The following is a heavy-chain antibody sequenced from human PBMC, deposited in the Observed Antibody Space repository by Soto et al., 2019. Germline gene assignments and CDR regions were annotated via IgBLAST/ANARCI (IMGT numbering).Heavy chain of an antibody. CDR2: IAGNDAGA. CDR1: GFTFSSYA. J-gene: IGHJ4*02. Sequence: EVQLLESGGGLVQPGGSLRLSCAASGFTFSSYAMSWVRQPPGQGLQWVSTIAGNDAGADFAESVRGRFTISRDNSKNTLYLQMDSLRGEDTAIYYSAKDSLSSSTWHLYHFDHWGQGTLVTVSS. CDR3: AKDSLSSSTWHLYHFDH. V-gene: IGHV3-23*01. D-gene: IGHD2-2*01.